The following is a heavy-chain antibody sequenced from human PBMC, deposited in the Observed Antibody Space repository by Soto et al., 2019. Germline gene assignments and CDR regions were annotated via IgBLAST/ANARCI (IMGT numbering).Heavy chain of an antibody. D-gene: IGHD2-21*02. CDR3: ARVGPYCGGDCYSPPP. CDR1: GYSIRNGYY. CDR2: IYHSGST. V-gene: IGHV4-38-2*01. J-gene: IGHJ5*02. Sequence: PSETLSLTCAVSGYSIRNGYYWCCIRQPPGKGLEWIGTIYHSGSTYYNPSLKSRVTISVDASENHFSLKLSSVTAADTAVYYCARVGPYCGGDCYSPPPWGQGTLVTVSS.